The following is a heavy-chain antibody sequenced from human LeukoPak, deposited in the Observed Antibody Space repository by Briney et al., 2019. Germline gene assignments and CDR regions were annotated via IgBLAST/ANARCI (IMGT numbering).Heavy chain of an antibody. CDR2: IFPKSSDT. J-gene: IGHJ3*02. V-gene: IGHV1-2*02. D-gene: IGHD6-13*01. CDR3: ARDEAAAKTNALDI. CDR1: GSTLTPNY. Sequence: SVKVSFKASGSTLTPNYLHWGRRAPGQGVEWMGYIFPKSSDTNYAQNFQGRVTMTIDTSISTVYMELSRLTSDDTAVYYCARDEAAAKTNALDIWGQGTKVTVSS.